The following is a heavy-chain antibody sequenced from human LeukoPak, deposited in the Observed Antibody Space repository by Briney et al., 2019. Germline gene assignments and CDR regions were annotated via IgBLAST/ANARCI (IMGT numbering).Heavy chain of an antibody. CDR1: GFTFSSYW. D-gene: IGHD3-16*02. J-gene: IGHJ4*02. CDR3: AKGYYDYVWGSYRYTPDY. V-gene: IGHV3-23*01. CDR2: ISGSGGST. Sequence: GGSLRLSCAASGFTFSSYWMSWVRQAPGKGLEWVSAISGSGGSTYYADSVKGRFTISRDNSKNTLYLQMNSLRAEDTAVYYCAKGYYDYVWGSYRYTPDYWGQGTLVTVSS.